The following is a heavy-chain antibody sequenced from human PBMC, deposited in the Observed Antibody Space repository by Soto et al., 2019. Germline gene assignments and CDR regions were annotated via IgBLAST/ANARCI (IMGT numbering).Heavy chain of an antibody. D-gene: IGHD2-15*01. CDR2: ISWNSGSI. CDR3: EKDRWSFSGGSTSSNDFYT. J-gene: IGHJ3*01. Sequence: GGSLRLSCAASGFTFDDYAMHWVRQAPGKGLEWVSGISWNSGSIGYADSVKGRFTISRDNAKNSLYLQMNSLRAEDTALYYFEKDRWSFSGGSTSSNDFYTWGQGKVLPVSS. V-gene: IGHV3-9*01. CDR1: GFTFDDYA.